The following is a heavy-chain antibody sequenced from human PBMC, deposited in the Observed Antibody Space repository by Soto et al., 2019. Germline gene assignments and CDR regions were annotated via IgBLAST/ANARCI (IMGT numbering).Heavy chain of an antibody. J-gene: IGHJ5*02. CDR2: IYFSGTT. CDR3: ARRDRSGFHYWLDP. V-gene: IGHV4-31*03. CDR1: GGSISSGDYY. Sequence: SSETLSLTCTFSGGSISSGDYYWSWIRQHPGKGLEWIGTIYFSGTTYYNPSLKSRVTISVDTSKSQFSLKLSSVTAADTAVYYCARRDRSGFHYWLDPWGQGTLVTVSS. D-gene: IGHD3-22*01.